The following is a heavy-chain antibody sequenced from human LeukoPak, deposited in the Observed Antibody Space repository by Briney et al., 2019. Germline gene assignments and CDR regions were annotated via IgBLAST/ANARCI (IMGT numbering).Heavy chain of an antibody. Sequence: GGSLRLSCVASGFTFSSYAMSWVRQAPGKGLEWVSGISGSGGGTYYADSVKGRFNISRDNSKNTLYLQMSSLRAEDTAVYYCARGRIGPDYWGQGTLVTVSS. CDR3: ARGRIGPDY. V-gene: IGHV3-23*01. CDR2: ISGSGGGT. D-gene: IGHD2-15*01. J-gene: IGHJ4*02. CDR1: GFTFSSYA.